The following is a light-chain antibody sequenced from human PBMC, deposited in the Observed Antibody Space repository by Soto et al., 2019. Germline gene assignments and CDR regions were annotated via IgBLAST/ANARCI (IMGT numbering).Light chain of an antibody. J-gene: IGKJ5*01. CDR2: AAS. V-gene: IGKV1-12*01. Sequence: DIQMTQSPSSVSASVGDRVTITCRASQDISSWLAWYQQKPGKAPKLLIYAASSLQSGVPSRFSGSASGTDFSLAISSLQPEDFATYYCQQANSFPLPVGQGTRLEIK. CDR1: QDISSW. CDR3: QQANSFPLP.